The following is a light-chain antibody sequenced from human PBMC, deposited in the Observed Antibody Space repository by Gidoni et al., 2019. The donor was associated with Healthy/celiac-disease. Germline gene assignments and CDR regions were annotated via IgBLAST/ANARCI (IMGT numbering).Light chain of an antibody. CDR3: QVWDSSSDPNVV. CDR1: NIVSKS. Sequence: SYVLTQPPSVSVATGKTARITCGGNNIVSKSVHWYQQKPGQAPVLVVYDDSDRPSGIPERFSGSNSGNTATLTISRVEAGDEADYYCQVWDSSSDPNVVFGGGTKLTVL. V-gene: IGLV3-21*03. CDR2: DDS. J-gene: IGLJ2*01.